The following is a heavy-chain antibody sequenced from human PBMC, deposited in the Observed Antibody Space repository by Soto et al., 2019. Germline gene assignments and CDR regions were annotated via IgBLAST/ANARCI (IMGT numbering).Heavy chain of an antibody. J-gene: IGHJ4*02. V-gene: IGHV4-34*01. Sequence: QVQLQQWGAGLLKPSETLSLTCAVYGGSFSGYYWSWIRQPPGKGLEWIGEINHSGSTNYNPSLKSRVTISXXTXKXXFSLKLSSVTAADTAVYYCARGRQQLVMRSRYFDYWGQGTLVTVSS. CDR3: ARGRQQLVMRSRYFDY. CDR2: INHSGST. D-gene: IGHD6-13*01. CDR1: GGSFSGYY.